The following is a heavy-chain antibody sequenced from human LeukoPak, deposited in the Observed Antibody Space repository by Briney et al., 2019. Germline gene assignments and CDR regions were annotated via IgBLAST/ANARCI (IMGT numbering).Heavy chain of an antibody. V-gene: IGHV4-4*07. CDR2: IYTSGST. D-gene: IGHD3-22*01. J-gene: IGHJ4*02. CDR1: GGSISSYY. Sequence: SETLSLTCTVSGGSISSYYWSWIRQPAGKGLEWIGRIYTSGSTNYNPSLKSRVTMSVDTSKNQFSLKLSSVTAADTAVYYCARDRYYYDSSSSRFDYWGQGTLVTVSS. CDR3: ARDRYYYDSSSSRFDY.